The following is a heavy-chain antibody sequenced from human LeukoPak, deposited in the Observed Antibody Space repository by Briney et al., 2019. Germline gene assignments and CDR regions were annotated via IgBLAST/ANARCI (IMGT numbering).Heavy chain of an antibody. CDR1: GFTFSSYS. J-gene: IGHJ3*02. CDR3: ARHRSGGSQDDAFDI. V-gene: IGHV3-48*01. Sequence: GGSLRLSCAASGFTFSSYSMNWVRQAPGKGLEWVSYISSSSSTIYYADSVKGRFTISRDNAKNSLFLQMNSLRAEDTAVYYCARHRSGGSQDDAFDIWGQGTLVTVSS. CDR2: ISSSSSTI. D-gene: IGHD2-15*01.